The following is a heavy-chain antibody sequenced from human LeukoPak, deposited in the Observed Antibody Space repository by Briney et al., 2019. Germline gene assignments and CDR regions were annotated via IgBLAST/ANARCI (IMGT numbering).Heavy chain of an antibody. CDR2: INSDGSST. V-gene: IGHV3-74*01. D-gene: IGHD6-19*01. Sequence: GGPLRLSCAASGFTLSSYWMHWVRQAPGKGLVWVSRINSDGSSTSYADSVKGRFTISRDNAKNTLFLQMNSLRAEDTAVYYCARGEGSSGWYFDYWGQGTLVTVSS. CDR3: ARGEGSSGWYFDY. CDR1: GFTLSSYW. J-gene: IGHJ4*02.